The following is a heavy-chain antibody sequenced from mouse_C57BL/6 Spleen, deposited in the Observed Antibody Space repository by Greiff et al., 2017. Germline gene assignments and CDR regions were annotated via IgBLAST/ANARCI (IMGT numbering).Heavy chain of an antibody. Sequence: VQLQQSGAELVRPGASVKLSCTASGFNIKDDYMHWVKQRPEQGLEWIGWIDPENGDTEYASKFQGKATITADPSSNTAYLQLSSLTSEDTAVYYCTTPNWGYFDYWGQGTTLTVSS. CDR2: IDPENGDT. D-gene: IGHD4-1*01. CDR1: GFNIKDDY. V-gene: IGHV14-4*01. CDR3: TTPNWGYFDY. J-gene: IGHJ2*01.